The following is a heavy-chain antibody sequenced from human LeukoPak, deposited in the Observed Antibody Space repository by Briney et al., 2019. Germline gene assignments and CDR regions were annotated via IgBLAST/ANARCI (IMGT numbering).Heavy chain of an antibody. CDR1: GGSIRSSYYY. D-gene: IGHD2-2*02. Sequence: SETLSLTCTVSGGSIRSSYYYWGWIRQPPGKGLEWIGSIYDSGSTYYNPSLKSRVTISVDTSKNQFSLKLSSVTAADTAVYYCARGTDPIYSYCSSTSCYKGYYFDYWGQGTLVTVSS. V-gene: IGHV4-39*07. CDR3: ARGTDPIYSYCSSTSCYKGYYFDY. J-gene: IGHJ4*02. CDR2: IYDSGST.